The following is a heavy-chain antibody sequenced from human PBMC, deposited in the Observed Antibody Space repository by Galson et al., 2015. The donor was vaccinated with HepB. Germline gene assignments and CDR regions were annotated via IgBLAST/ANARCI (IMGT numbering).Heavy chain of an antibody. CDR1: GLTFSSSG. CDR2: LSYDGSNQ. V-gene: IGHV3-30*18. CDR3: AKDSGDNYSWEYYFVY. J-gene: IGHJ4*02. Sequence: SLRLSCAASGLTFSSSGMHWVRQTPGKGLEWVAFLSYDGSNQYYADSVKGRFTISRDNSKNTLFLQMNSLRLEDSALYYCAKDSGDNYSWEYYFVYWGQGTLVTVSS. D-gene: IGHD1-20*01.